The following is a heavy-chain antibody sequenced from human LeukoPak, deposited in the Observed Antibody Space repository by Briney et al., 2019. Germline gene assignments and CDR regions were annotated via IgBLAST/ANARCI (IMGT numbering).Heavy chain of an antibody. Sequence: PGGSLRLSCAASGFTFSSCSMNWVRQAPGKGLEWVSVIYSGGSTYYADSVKGRFTISRDNAKNTLYLQMNSLRAEDTAVYYCATSGGYNPFDYWGQGTLVTVSS. D-gene: IGHD5-24*01. CDR2: IYSGGST. CDR1: GFTFSSCS. V-gene: IGHV3-66*01. J-gene: IGHJ4*02. CDR3: ATSGGYNPFDY.